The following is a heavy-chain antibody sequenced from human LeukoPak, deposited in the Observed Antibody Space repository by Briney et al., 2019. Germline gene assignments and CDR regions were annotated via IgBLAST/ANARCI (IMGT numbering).Heavy chain of an antibody. CDR3: ARPRIAVAGTVYFQH. D-gene: IGHD6-19*01. CDR1: GYSISSGYY. CDR2: IYHSGST. J-gene: IGHJ1*01. V-gene: IGHV4-38-2*02. Sequence: PSETLSLTCTVSGYSISSGYYWGWIRQPPGKGLEWIGSIYHSGSTYYNPSLKSRVTISVDTSKNQFSLKLSSVTAADTAVYYCARPRIAVAGTVYFQHWGQGTLVTVSS.